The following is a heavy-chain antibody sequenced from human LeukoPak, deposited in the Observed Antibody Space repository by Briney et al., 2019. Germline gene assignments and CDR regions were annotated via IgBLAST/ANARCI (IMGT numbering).Heavy chain of an antibody. J-gene: IGHJ4*02. V-gene: IGHV4-30-4*01. Sequence: SETLSLTCTVSGGSISSGDYYWSWIRQPPGKGLEWIGYIYYSGSTYYNPSLESRVTISVDTSKNQFSLKLSSVTAADTAVYYCARTTVTLIDYWGQGTLVTVSS. CDR3: ARTTVTLIDY. D-gene: IGHD4-17*01. CDR1: GGSISSGDYY. CDR2: IYYSGST.